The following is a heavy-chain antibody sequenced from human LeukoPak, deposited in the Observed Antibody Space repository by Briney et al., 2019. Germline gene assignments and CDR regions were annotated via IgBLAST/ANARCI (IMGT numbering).Heavy chain of an antibody. V-gene: IGHV5-51*01. CDR2: IYPGDSDT. J-gene: IGHJ2*01. Sequence: GESLKISCKGSGYRFSNFRSSWIGWVRQMPGKGLEWMGIIYPGDSDTRYSPSFQGQVTISVDNSINTAYLQWSSLKASDTAMYYCARKEASYWYFDLWGRGTLVTVSS. CDR3: ARKEASYWYFDL. CDR1: GYRFSNFRSSW.